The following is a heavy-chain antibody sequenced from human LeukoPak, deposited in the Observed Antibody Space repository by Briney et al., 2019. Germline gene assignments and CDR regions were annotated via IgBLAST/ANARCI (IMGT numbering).Heavy chain of an antibody. D-gene: IGHD4-17*01. CDR3: SRGGYGDYNNWFDP. CDR1: GFTFSSFA. Sequence: GGSLRLSCAASGFTFSSFAMHWVRQAPAKGREWVADIWYNGSNKYYAESVKGRFTISRDNSKNTLYLQMNSLRAEDRAVYYCSRGGYGDYNNWFDPWGQGTLVIVSS. CDR2: IWYNGSNK. V-gene: IGHV3-33*01. J-gene: IGHJ5*02.